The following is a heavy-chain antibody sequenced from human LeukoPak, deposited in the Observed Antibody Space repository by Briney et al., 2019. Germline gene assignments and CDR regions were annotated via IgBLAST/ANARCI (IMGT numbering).Heavy chain of an antibody. CDR3: ARGGAVAGLDY. J-gene: IGHJ4*02. D-gene: IGHD6-19*01. CDR2: IWYDGSNK. V-gene: IGHV3-33*01. Sequence: GGSLRLSCAASGFTFSSYGMHWIRQAPGKGLEWVAVIWYDGSNKYYADSVKGRFTISRDNSKNTLYLQMNSLRAEDTAVYYCARGGAVAGLDYWGQGTLVTVSS. CDR1: GFTFSSYG.